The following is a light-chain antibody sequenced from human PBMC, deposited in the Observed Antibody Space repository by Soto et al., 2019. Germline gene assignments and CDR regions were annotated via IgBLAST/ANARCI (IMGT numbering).Light chain of an antibody. CDR1: QSISSW. CDR3: QQYNSYWT. Sequence: DIQMTQSPSTLSASVGDRVTITCRASQSISSWLAWYQQKTREAPKLLIYKASSLESGVPSRFSGSGSGTEFTLTISSLQPDDVATYYCQQYNSYWTFGQGTKVEIK. V-gene: IGKV1-5*03. CDR2: KAS. J-gene: IGKJ1*01.